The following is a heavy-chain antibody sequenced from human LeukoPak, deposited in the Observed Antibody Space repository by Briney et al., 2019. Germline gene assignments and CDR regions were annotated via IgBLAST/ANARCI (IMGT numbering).Heavy chain of an antibody. CDR3: ARAIPYWYFDL. CDR2: INDSGST. Sequence: TLPLTCTVSGGTISSGGYYWSCIRQHPGKGLVWLGYINDSGSTYYNPALKSRVSISVDTSKNQFSLRLSSVTAADTAVYSCARAIPYWYFDLWARGTLATVPS. J-gene: IGHJ2*01. CDR1: GGTISSGGYY. V-gene: IGHV4-31*03.